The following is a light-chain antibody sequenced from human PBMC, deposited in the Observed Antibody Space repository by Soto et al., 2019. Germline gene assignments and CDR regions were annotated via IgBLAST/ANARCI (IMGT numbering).Light chain of an antibody. CDR3: QEYNSNTGT. V-gene: IGKV1-5*01. J-gene: IGKJ1*01. CDR2: AAS. Sequence: HMTHSCTTLSAPFRYRVTITSLASQSISNWLTWYQRRRGKAPKLLIYAASSLQSGVPSRFSGSGSGTEFTLTISSLQPDDFGTYYCQEYNSNTGTFGQGTKVDIK. CDR1: QSISNW.